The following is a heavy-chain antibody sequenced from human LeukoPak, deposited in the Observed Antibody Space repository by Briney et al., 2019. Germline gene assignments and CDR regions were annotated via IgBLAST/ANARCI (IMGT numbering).Heavy chain of an antibody. CDR1: GFSFSNYA. CDR3: TRDPRLGDY. V-gene: IGHV3-23*01. Sequence: GSLRLSCAASGFSFSNYAMSWVRQAPGKGLEWVSGVSASGASTYSEDSVKGRFIISRDNSKNTVFLQMNSLRAEDTAVYYCTRDPRLGDYWGQGTLVTVSS. D-gene: IGHD7-27*01. CDR2: VSASGAST. J-gene: IGHJ4*02.